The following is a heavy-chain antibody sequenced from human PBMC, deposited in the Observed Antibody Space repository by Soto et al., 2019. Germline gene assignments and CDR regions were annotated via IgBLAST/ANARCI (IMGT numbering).Heavy chain of an antibody. D-gene: IGHD3-16*01. CDR3: VMVDNYVTPTPQDV. CDR1: GYIFVNYG. J-gene: IGHJ6*02. V-gene: IGHV1-18*01. CDR2: ISPYTGNT. Sequence: QVQLVQSGDEVKKPGASVKVSCKASGYIFVNYGIAWVRQAPAQGLGWMGWISPYTGNTHSATKIQGRLTMTTDTATSTAYMDLGSLTSDDTAVYYCVMVDNYVTPTPQDVWGQGTTVTVSS.